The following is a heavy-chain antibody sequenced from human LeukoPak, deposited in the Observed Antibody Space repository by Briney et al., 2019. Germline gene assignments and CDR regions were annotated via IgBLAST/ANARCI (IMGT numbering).Heavy chain of an antibody. Sequence: SETLSLTCAVYGGSFSGYYWSWIRQPPGKGLEGIGEINHSGSTNYNPSLKSRVTISVDTSKNQFSLKLSSVTAADTAVYYCARGLRLPPYYFDYWGQGTLVTVSS. D-gene: IGHD4-11*01. J-gene: IGHJ4*02. CDR1: GGSFSGYY. CDR3: ARGLRLPPYYFDY. CDR2: INHSGST. V-gene: IGHV4-34*01.